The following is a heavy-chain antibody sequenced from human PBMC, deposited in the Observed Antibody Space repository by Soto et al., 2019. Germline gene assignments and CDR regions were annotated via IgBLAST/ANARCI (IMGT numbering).Heavy chain of an antibody. Sequence: QVQLVQSGAEVKKPGSSVKVSCKASGGTFSSYAISWVRQAPGQGLEWMGGIIPSFGTANYAQKFQGRVTITADESTSTAYMELSSLRAEDTAVYYCARDPVPYYDSSGYHRWDGDYWGQGTLVTVSS. CDR3: ARDPVPYYDSSGYHRWDGDY. CDR1: GGTFSSYA. V-gene: IGHV1-69*01. J-gene: IGHJ4*02. D-gene: IGHD3-22*01. CDR2: IIPSFGTA.